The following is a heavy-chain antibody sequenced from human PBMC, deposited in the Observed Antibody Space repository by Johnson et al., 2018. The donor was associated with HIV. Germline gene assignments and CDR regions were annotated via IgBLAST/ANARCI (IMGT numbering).Heavy chain of an antibody. CDR3: ARDVTKDAFDI. CDR2: IYSGGST. Sequence: VQLVESGGGVVQPGRSLRLSCAASGFTFSSYAVHWVRQAPGKGLEWVAVIYSGGSTYYADSVKGRFTISRDNSKNTLYLQMNSLRAEDTAVYYCARDVTKDAFDIWGQGTMVTVSS. D-gene: IGHD4-17*01. CDR1: GFTFSSYA. J-gene: IGHJ3*02. V-gene: IGHV3-66*01.